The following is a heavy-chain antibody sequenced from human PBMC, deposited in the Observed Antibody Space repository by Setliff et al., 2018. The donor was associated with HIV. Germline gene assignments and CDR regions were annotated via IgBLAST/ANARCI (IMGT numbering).Heavy chain of an antibody. V-gene: IGHV4-61*01. D-gene: IGHD3-10*01. CDR3: ARGGVLLWFGELLGFDI. CDR1: GGSVSSGSYY. J-gene: IGHJ3*02. CDR2: IYYSGST. Sequence: SETLSLTCTVSGGSVSSGSYYWSWIRQPPGKGLEWIWYIYYSGSTNYNPSLKSRVTISVDTSKNQFSLKLSSVTAADTAVYYCARGGVLLWFGELLGFDIWGQGTMVTVSS.